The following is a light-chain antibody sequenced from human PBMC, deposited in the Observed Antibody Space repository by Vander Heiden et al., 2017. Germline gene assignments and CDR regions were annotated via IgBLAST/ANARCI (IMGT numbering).Light chain of an antibody. CDR1: SSNIGAGYD. V-gene: IGLV1-40*01. J-gene: IGLJ3*02. CDR3: QSYDSSSWV. CDR2: GNS. Sequence: QSVLPQPPSVSGAPGQRVTISCTGSSSNIGAGYDVHWYQQLPGTAPKLLIYGNSNRPSGVPDRFSGSKSGTSASLAITGLQAEDGADYYCQSYDSSSWVFGGGTKLTAL.